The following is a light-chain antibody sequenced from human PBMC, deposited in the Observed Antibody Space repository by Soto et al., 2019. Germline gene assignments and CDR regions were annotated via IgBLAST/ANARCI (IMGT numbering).Light chain of an antibody. Sequence: EIVMTQSPATLSVSPGERATLSCRASQSLSSNLAWYQQKPGQAPRLLIYGTSTRATGIAARFRGSGSGTEFTLTISSLQSEDFAVYYCQQYNNWPLTFGGGTKVEIK. CDR3: QQYNNWPLT. J-gene: IGKJ4*01. CDR1: QSLSSN. V-gene: IGKV3-15*01. CDR2: GTS.